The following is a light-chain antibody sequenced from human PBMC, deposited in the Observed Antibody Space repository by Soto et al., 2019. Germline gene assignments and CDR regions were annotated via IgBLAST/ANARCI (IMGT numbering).Light chain of an antibody. Sequence: EILLTQSPDTLSLSPGQRATLSCRASQSVRSDYFAWYQQKPGQASRVIIFGVSTRATGVPDRFSGSGSGTDFTLTISRLEPEDFALYYCQQYGNSPLTFGGGTKVDIK. CDR1: QSVRSDY. CDR3: QQYGNSPLT. V-gene: IGKV3-20*01. CDR2: GVS. J-gene: IGKJ4*01.